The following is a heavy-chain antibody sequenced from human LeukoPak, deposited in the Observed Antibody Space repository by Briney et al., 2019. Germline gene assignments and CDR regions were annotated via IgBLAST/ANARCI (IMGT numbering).Heavy chain of an antibody. CDR2: IYYSGTT. Sequence: SETLSLTCTVSGGSISSSSYYWGWFRQPPGKGLEWIGSIYYSGTTYYNPSLRSRFTISVDTSKSQFSLKLSSVTAADTAVYYCARVEKYTTSGPTDPWGQGTLVTVSS. J-gene: IGHJ5*02. D-gene: IGHD6-13*01. V-gene: IGHV4-39*07. CDR1: GGSISSSSYY. CDR3: ARVEKYTTSGPTDP.